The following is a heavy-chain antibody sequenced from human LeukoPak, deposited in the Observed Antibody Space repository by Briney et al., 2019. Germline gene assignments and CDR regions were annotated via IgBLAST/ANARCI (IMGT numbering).Heavy chain of an antibody. CDR1: GGSLTSYY. J-gene: IGHJ4*02. D-gene: IGHD2-21*01. Sequence: SETLSLTCSVSGGSLTSYYWSWIRQSPGKALEWIGYIYYRGNTNYNPSLKSRVTISVDTSTKQFSLRLSSVTAADTAVYYCARHGREDVVDFDNWGQGTLVTVSS. V-gene: IGHV4-59*08. CDR2: IYYRGNT. CDR3: ARHGREDVVDFDN.